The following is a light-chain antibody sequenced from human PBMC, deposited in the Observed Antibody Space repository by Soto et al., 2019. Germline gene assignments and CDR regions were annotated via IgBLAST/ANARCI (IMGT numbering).Light chain of an antibody. J-gene: IGKJ5*01. CDR2: DAS. CDR1: QTISSY. CDR3: QQRTNWPIT. Sequence: IVLPPSPATLSLSPGERAPLSCRASQTISSYLLWYQQKPGQAPRLLIYDASNRATGIPARFSGSGSGTDFTLTISSLEPEDIAVYYCQQRTNWPITFGQGTGLEIK. V-gene: IGKV3-11*01.